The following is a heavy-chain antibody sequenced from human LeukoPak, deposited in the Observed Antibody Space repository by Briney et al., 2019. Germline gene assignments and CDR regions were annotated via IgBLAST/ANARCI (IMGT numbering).Heavy chain of an antibody. CDR2: IYYSGST. CDR1: GGSISSGSYY. D-gene: IGHD6-13*01. CDR3: ARDRQQLAL. J-gene: IGHJ4*02. Sequence: SETLSLTCTVSGGSISSGSYYWSWIRQPPGKGLEWIGYIYYSGSTNYNPSLKSRVTISVDTSKNQFSLKLSSVTAADTAVYYCARDRQQLALWGQGTLVTVSS. V-gene: IGHV4-61*01.